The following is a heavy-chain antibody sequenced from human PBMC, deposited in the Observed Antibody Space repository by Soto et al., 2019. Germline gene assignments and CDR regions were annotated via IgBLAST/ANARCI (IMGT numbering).Heavy chain of an antibody. CDR2: IIPIFGTA. CDR3: ARVSHSSSSVGWFDP. J-gene: IGHJ5*02. D-gene: IGHD6-6*01. Sequence: SVKVSCKAFGGTFSSYAISWVRQAPGQGLEWMGGIIPIFGTANYAQKFQGRVTITADESTSTAYMELSSLRSEDTAVYYCARVSHSSSSVGWFDPWGQGTLVTVSS. V-gene: IGHV1-69*13. CDR1: GGTFSSYA.